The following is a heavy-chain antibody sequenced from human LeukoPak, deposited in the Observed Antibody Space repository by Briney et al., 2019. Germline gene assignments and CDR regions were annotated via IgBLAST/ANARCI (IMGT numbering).Heavy chain of an antibody. CDR1: GGSISSSSYY. V-gene: IGHV4-39*07. Sequence: PSETLSLTCTVSGGSISSSSYYWGWIRQPPGKGLEWIGSIYYSGSTYYNPSLKSRVTISVDTSKNQFSLKLTSVTAADTAVYYCARGLSHSKDIWGQGTMVTVSS. CDR3: ARGLSHSKDI. J-gene: IGHJ3*02. CDR2: IYYSGST.